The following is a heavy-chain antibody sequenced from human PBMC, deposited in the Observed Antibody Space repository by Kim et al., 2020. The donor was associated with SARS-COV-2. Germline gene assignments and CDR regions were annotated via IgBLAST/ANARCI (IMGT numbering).Heavy chain of an antibody. CDR1: GGSFSGYY. Sequence: SETLSLTCAVYGGSFSGYYWSWIRQPPGKGLEWIGEINHSGSTNYNPSLKSRVTISVDTSKNQFSLKLSSVTAADTAVYYCTRSSWYSSGAFDIWGQGT. CDR2: INHSGST. J-gene: IGHJ3*02. D-gene: IGHD6-13*01. V-gene: IGHV4-34*01. CDR3: TRSSWYSSGAFDI.